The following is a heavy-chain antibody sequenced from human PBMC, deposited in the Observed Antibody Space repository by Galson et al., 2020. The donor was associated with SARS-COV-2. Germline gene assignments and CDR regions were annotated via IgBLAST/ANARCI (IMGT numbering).Heavy chain of an antibody. D-gene: IGHD3-22*01. V-gene: IGHV4-61*02. CDR1: GGSISSGSYY. CDR3: ARAGSLGGYYDSSGYYYRYWYFDL. CDR2: IYTSGST. Sequence: SETLSLTCTVSGGSISSGSYYWSWIRQPAGKGLEWIGRIYTSGSTNYNTSLKSRVTISVDTSKNQLSLKLSSVTAADTAVYYCARAGSLGGYYDSSGYYYRYWYFDLWGRGTLVTVSS. J-gene: IGHJ2*01.